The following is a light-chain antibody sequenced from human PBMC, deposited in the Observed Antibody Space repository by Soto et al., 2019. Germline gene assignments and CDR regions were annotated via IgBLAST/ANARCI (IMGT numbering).Light chain of an antibody. CDR2: GAS. J-gene: IGKJ4*01. CDR1: QYVSSF. Sequence: EIVLAQSPGTLSLSPGERATLSCRASQYVSSFLAWYQQKPGQAPSLLIYGASTRATGTPARFSGSGSGTEFTLTISSLQSEHFAVYYCQQYIRWPLTFGGGTKVDIK. V-gene: IGKV3-15*01. CDR3: QQYIRWPLT.